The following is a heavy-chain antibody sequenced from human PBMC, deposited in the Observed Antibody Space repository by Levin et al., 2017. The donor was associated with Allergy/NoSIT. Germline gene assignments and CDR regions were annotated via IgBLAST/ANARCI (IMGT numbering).Heavy chain of an antibody. Sequence: PGESLKISCKGSGYSFTSYWISWVRQMPGKGLEWMGRIDPSDSYTNYSPSFQGHVTISADKSISTAYLQWSSLKASDTAMYYCASIPDCSSTSCYSHYDYGMDVWGQGTTVTVSS. J-gene: IGHJ6*02. CDR1: GYSFTSYW. CDR2: IDPSDSYT. D-gene: IGHD2-2*01. V-gene: IGHV5-10-1*01. CDR3: ASIPDCSSTSCYSHYDYGMDV.